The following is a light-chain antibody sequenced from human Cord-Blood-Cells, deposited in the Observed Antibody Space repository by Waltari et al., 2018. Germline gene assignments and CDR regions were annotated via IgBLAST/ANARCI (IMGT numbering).Light chain of an antibody. CDR3: QXXSXWPXT. CDR1: QSVSSY. J-gene: IGKJ4*01. Sequence: EIVLTQSPATLSLSPGERATLSCRASQSVSSYLAWYQQKPGQAPRPLIYDASNRATGXXARFXGSGSGXDFTLTISSLEPEDFAVYXCQXXSXWPXTXGXXTKVXIK. V-gene: IGKV3-11*01. CDR2: DAS.